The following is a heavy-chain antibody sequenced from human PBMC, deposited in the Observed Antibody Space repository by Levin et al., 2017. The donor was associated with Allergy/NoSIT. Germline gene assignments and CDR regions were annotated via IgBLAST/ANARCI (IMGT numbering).Heavy chain of an antibody. J-gene: IGHJ4*02. D-gene: IGHD6-19*01. CDR3: ARQVAVTGTAFGYY. V-gene: IGHV4-39*01. CDR2: ISYSGST. Sequence: SETLSLTCTVSGGSISSSSYYWGWIRQPPGKGLEWIGSISYSGSTYYNPSLKSRVTTSIDTSKNQFSLKLTSVTAADTAVYYCARQVAVTGTAFGYYWGQGTLVTVSS. CDR1: GGSISSSSYY.